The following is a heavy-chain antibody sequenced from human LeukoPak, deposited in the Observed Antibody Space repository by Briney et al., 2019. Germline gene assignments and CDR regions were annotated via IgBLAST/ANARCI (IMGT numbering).Heavy chain of an antibody. CDR1: GGSISSSSYY. Sequence: SETLSLTCTVSGGSISSSSYYWGWIRQPPGKGLEWIGSIYYSGSTYYNPSLKSRVTISVDTSKNQFSLKLSSVTAADTAVYYCARAHSIASYYYGVDVWGQGTTVTVSS. CDR3: ARAHSIASYYYGVDV. D-gene: IGHD2/OR15-2a*01. CDR2: IYYSGST. V-gene: IGHV4-39*01. J-gene: IGHJ6*02.